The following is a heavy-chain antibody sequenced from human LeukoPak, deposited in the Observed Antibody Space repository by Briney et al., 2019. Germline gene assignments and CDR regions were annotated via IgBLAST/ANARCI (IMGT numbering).Heavy chain of an antibody. CDR2: INPNSGST. Sequence: ASVKVSCKASGYTFTGYYMHWVRQAPGQGLEWMGWINPNSGSTNYAQKFQGRVTMTRDTSISTAYMELSRLRSDDTAVYYCASGYCSGGSCYIQSFDYWGQGTLVTVSS. J-gene: IGHJ4*02. D-gene: IGHD2-15*01. CDR1: GYTFTGYY. V-gene: IGHV1-2*02. CDR3: ASGYCSGGSCYIQSFDY.